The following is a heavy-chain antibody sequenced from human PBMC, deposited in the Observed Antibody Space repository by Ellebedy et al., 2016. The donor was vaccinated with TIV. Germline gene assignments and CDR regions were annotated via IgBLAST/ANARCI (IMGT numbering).Heavy chain of an antibody. V-gene: IGHV3-23*01. D-gene: IGHD5-24*01. J-gene: IGHJ4*02. CDR1: GFTFSSYS. CDR3: AKGDGYNLSDY. CDR2: ISGSGGST. Sequence: GESLKISXAASGFTFSSYSMNWVRQAPGKGLEWVSAISGSGGSTYYADSVKGRFTISRDNSKNTLYLQMNSLRAEDTAVYYCAKGDGYNLSDYWGQGTLVTVSS.